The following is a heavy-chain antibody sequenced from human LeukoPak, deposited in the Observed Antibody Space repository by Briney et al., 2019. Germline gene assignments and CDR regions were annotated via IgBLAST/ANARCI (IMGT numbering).Heavy chain of an antibody. J-gene: IGHJ4*02. CDR3: AREGGSSGFDY. D-gene: IGHD1-26*01. Sequence: PSETLSLTCAVYGGSFSGYYWSWIRRPPGKGLEWIGEINHSGSTNYNPSLKSRVTISVDTSKNQFSLKLSSVTASDTAVYYCAREGGSSGFDYWGQGTLVTVSS. CDR2: INHSGST. CDR1: GGSFSGYY. V-gene: IGHV4-34*01.